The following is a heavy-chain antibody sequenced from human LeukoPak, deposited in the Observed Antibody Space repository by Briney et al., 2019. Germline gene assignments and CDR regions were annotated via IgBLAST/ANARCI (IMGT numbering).Heavy chain of an antibody. V-gene: IGHV3-30*04. CDR3: ARGSFYGDLYFDY. J-gene: IGHJ4*02. CDR1: GFTFSSYA. CDR2: ISYDGSNK. D-gene: IGHD4-17*01. Sequence: GGSLRLSCAASGFTFSSYAMHWVRQAPGKGLEWVAVISYDGSNKYYADSVKGRFTTSRDNSKNTLYLQMNSLRAEDTAVYYCARGSFYGDLYFDYWGQGTLVTVSS.